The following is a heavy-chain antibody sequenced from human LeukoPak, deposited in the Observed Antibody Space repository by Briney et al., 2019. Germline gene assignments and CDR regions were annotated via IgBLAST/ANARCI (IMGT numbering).Heavy chain of an antibody. V-gene: IGHV3-7*01. CDR2: INEDGREK. CDR1: GFTFTSHW. CDR3: VGVREGDSRPCES. Sequence: SGGSLRLSCEASGFTFTSHWMSWVRQVPGKGLEWVAKINEDGREKYYVDSVKGRFTISRDNAKNSLSLQMNSLRAEDTAVYYCVGVREGDSRPCESWGQGTPVTVSS. J-gene: IGHJ5*02. D-gene: IGHD2-21*01.